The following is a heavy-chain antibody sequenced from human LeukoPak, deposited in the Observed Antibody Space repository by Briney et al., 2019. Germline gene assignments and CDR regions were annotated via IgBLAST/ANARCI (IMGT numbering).Heavy chain of an antibody. CDR3: ARGGLLGLVVVVADSFDY. CDR2: FIPIFGTA. J-gene: IGHJ4*02. Sequence: SVKVSCKASGGTFSSYAISWVRQAPGQGLECMGGFIPIFGTANYAQKFQGRVTISADKSPSTGYMELCSLRSEDTALYYSARGGLLGLVVVVADSFDYWGQGTLVTVSS. CDR1: GGTFSSYA. D-gene: IGHD2-15*01. V-gene: IGHV1-69*06.